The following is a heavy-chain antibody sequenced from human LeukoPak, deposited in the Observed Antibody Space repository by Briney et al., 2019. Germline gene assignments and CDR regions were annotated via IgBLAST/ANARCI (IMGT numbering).Heavy chain of an antibody. CDR3: ASGSVTTDQYYYGMDV. Sequence: SVKVSCKASGGTFSSYAISWVRQAPGQGLEGMGRIIPILGIANYAQKFQGRVTITADKSTSTAYMELSSLRSEDTAVYYCASGSVTTDQYYYGMDVWGQGTTVTVSS. V-gene: IGHV1-69*04. CDR1: GGTFSSYA. D-gene: IGHD4-17*01. CDR2: IIPILGIA. J-gene: IGHJ6*02.